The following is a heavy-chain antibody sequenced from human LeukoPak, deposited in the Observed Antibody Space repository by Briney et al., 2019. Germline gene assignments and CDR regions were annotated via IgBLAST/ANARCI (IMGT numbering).Heavy chain of an antibody. CDR3: TRGYNGRRDD. CDR2: MNPNSGKT. J-gene: IGHJ4*01. Sequence: GASVKASCKPSRYTFTSCDINRGRQPTRQGLEWMGWMNPNSGKTGYGQSFQGRITMTRDISIGTAYMELSNLTSEDTAIYYCTRGYNGRRDDWGQGTLVTVSA. CDR1: RYTFTSCD. V-gene: IGHV1-8*01. D-gene: IGHD1-1*01.